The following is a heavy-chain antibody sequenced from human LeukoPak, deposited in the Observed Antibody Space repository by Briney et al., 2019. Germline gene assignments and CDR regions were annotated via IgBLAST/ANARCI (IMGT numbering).Heavy chain of an antibody. Sequence: ASVKVSCKASGYTFTDSYLYWVRQAPGQGLEWMGWINPNSGGTNYAQKYQTRVTMTRDTSISMVYMELSRLTSDDTAVYYCARHGSGLDSWGQGTLITVSS. CDR1: GYTFTDSY. CDR2: INPNSGGT. J-gene: IGHJ4*02. D-gene: IGHD6-25*01. V-gene: IGHV1-2*02. CDR3: ARHGSGLDS.